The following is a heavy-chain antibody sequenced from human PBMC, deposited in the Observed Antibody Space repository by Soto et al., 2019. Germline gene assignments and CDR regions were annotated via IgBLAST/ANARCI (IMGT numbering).Heavy chain of an antibody. D-gene: IGHD6-19*01. CDR1: GFSFNTRGVG. CDR2: TYWDDDR. Sequence: QITLKESGPTLVKPTQTLALNCTFSGFSFNTRGVGVAWIRQPPGKALEGLAVTYWDDDRRYRPSLTDRLTITKDISTNQVVLTMTNMDPVDPGPSYRAHLVPGPLGLAYWGQGAMVTVSS. V-gene: IGHV2-5*02. CDR3: AHLVPGPLGLAY. J-gene: IGHJ1*01.